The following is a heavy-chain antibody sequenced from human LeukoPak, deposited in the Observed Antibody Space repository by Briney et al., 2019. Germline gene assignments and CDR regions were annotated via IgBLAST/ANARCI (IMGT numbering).Heavy chain of an antibody. CDR3: ARGYNYFDY. CDR2: INHSGST. Sequence: SETLSLTCAVYGGSFSGYYWSWIRQPPGKGLEWIGEINHSGSTNYNPSLKSRVTISVDTSKNQFSLKLSSVTAADTAVYYCARGYNYFDYWGQGTLVTVSS. V-gene: IGHV4-34*01. D-gene: IGHD3-10*01. J-gene: IGHJ4*02. CDR1: GGSFSGYY.